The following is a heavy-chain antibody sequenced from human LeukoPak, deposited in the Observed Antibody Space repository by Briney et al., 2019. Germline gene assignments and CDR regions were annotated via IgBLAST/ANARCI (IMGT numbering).Heavy chain of an antibody. J-gene: IGHJ5*02. V-gene: IGHV4-39*01. CDR2: IYYSGST. D-gene: IGHD3-22*01. CDR1: GGSISSSSYY. Sequence: SETLSLTCTVSGGSISSSSYYWGWIRQPPGKGLEWIGSIYYSGSTYYNPSLKSRVAISVDTSKNQFSLKLSSVTAADTAVYYCARQRGDEYYYETIGYDYVGSQFDPWGQGTLVTVSS. CDR3: ARQRGDEYYYETIGYDYVGSQFDP.